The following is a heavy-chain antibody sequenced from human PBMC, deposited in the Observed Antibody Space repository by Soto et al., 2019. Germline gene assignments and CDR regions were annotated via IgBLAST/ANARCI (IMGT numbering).Heavy chain of an antibody. CDR1: GGSVRSGSFY. J-gene: IGHJ4*02. V-gene: IGHV4-61*01. CDR2: IYYSGST. CDR3: ARATFLGVVKFGVSYFDY. Sequence: QVQLQESGPGLAKPSETLSLTCTVSGGSVRSGSFYWSWIRQPPGKGLEWIGYIYYSGSTNYNPSLKSRVTISADTSKNQFSLKLSSVTAADTALYYCARATFLGVVKFGVSYFDYWGQGTLVTVSS. D-gene: IGHD3-3*01.